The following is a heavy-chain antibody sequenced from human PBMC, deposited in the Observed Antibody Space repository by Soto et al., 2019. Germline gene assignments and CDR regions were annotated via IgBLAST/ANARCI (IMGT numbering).Heavy chain of an antibody. Sequence: QITLKESGPTLVKPTQTLTLTCSFSGFSLNTDGMGVGWIRQPPGGAPEWLALIYWDDDRRFNPSLRNRITIIKDTSKNQVVLTMTNMNPVDTGTYFCAHRRTATANLTTYPDWFDPWGQGILVTVSS. CDR2: IYWDDDR. V-gene: IGHV2-5*02. CDR3: AHRRTATANLTTYPDWFDP. J-gene: IGHJ5*02. CDR1: GFSLNTDGMG. D-gene: IGHD3-9*01.